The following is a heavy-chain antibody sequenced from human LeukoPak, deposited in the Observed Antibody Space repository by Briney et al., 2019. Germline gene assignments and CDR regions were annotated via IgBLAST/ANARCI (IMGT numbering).Heavy chain of an antibody. Sequence: PSETLSLTCTVSGGSISSGSYYWSWIRQPAGKGLEWIGRIYTSGSTNYNPSLKSRVTISVDTSKNQFSLKLSSVTAADTAVYYCARGRPRYYDSSGYLVGQYYFDYWGQGTLVTVSS. J-gene: IGHJ4*02. D-gene: IGHD3-22*01. V-gene: IGHV4-61*02. CDR2: IYTSGST. CDR3: ARGRPRYYDSSGYLVGQYYFDY. CDR1: GGSISSGSYY.